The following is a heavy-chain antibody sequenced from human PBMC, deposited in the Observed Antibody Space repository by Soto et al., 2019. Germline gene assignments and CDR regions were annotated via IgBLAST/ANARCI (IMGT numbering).Heavy chain of an antibody. CDR1: GFTFSSYS. CDR2: ISSSSSYI. J-gene: IGHJ6*03. Sequence: GGSLRLSCAASGFTFSSYSMNWVRQAPGKGLEWVSSISSSSSYIYYADSVKGRFTISRDNAKNSLYLQMNSLRAEDTAVYYCARGRDYGDLPGKEYYYYYMDVWGKGTTVTVSS. CDR3: ARGRDYGDLPGKEYYYYYMDV. D-gene: IGHD4-17*01. V-gene: IGHV3-21*01.